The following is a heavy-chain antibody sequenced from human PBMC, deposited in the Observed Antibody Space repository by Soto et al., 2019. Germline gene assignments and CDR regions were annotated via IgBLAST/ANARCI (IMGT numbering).Heavy chain of an antibody. J-gene: IGHJ5*02. D-gene: IGHD3-3*01. CDR1: GFTFSSYE. Sequence: PGGSLRLSCAASGFTFSSYEMNWVRQAPGKGLEWVSYISSSGSTIYYADSVKGRFTISRDNAKNSLYLQMNSLRAEDTAVYYCAREGPIFGVVIHNWFDPWGQGTLVTV. CDR3: AREGPIFGVVIHNWFDP. CDR2: ISSSGSTI. V-gene: IGHV3-48*03.